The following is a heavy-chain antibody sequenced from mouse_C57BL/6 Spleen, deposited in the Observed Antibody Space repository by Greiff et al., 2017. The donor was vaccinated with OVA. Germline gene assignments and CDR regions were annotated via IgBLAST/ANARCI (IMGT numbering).Heavy chain of an antibody. V-gene: IGHV1-15*01. CDR1: GYTFTDYE. Sequence: VQLQQSGAELVRPGASVTLSCKASGYTFTDYEMHWVKQTPVHGLEWIGAIDPETGGTAYNQKFKGKAILTADKSSSTAYMELRSLTSEDSAVYYCTREGDYYDDDDAMDYWGQGTSVTVSS. D-gene: IGHD2-4*01. CDR3: TREGDYYDDDDAMDY. J-gene: IGHJ4*01. CDR2: IDPETGGT.